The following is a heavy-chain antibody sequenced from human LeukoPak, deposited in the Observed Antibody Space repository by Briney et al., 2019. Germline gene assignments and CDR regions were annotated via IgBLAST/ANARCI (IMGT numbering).Heavy chain of an antibody. CDR1: GGAFSSGSYY. V-gene: IGHV4-61*01. D-gene: IGHD4-17*01. CDR3: TRTNYGDYNWFDP. J-gene: IGHJ5*02. CDR2: IHYSGST. Sequence: SETLSLTCTVSGGAFSSGSYYWSWIRQPPGQGLEWIGYIHYSGSTKYNPSLKSRVTMSVDTSKSQFSLKVTSVTAADTAIYYCTRTNYGDYNWFDPWGQGTLVTVSS.